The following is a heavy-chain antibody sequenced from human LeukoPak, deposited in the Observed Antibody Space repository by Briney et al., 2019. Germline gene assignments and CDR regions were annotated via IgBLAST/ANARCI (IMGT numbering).Heavy chain of an antibody. CDR3: ARATAGKHYFDF. D-gene: IGHD6-13*01. CDR1: GGSISSGAYY. CDR2: IYYSGST. J-gene: IGHJ4*02. V-gene: IGHV4-31*03. Sequence: SETLSLTCTVSGGSISSGAYYWSWIRQHPGKGLEWIGYIYYSGSTYYNPSLKSRVTISIDTSRNQFSPNLSSVTAADTAVYYCARATAGKHYFDFWGQGTLVTVSS.